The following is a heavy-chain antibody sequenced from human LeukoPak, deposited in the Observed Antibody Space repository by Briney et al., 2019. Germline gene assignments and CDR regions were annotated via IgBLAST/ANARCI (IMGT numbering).Heavy chain of an antibody. Sequence: GGSLRLSCAASGVTFSSYSMNWVRQAPGKGLEWVSSISSRSTYIYYADSVKGRFTISRGNAKNSLYLQMNSLRAEDTAVYFCAKSTRAVMAMMDVWGKGTTVTVSS. J-gene: IGHJ6*04. D-gene: IGHD3-16*01. CDR2: ISSRSTYI. V-gene: IGHV3-21*01. CDR3: AKSTRAVMAMMDV. CDR1: GVTFSSYS.